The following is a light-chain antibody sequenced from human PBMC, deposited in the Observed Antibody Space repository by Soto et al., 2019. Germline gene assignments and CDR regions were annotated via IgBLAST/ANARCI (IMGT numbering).Light chain of an antibody. CDR3: QQYYSHPFT. CDR1: QGISSY. Sequence: AIRMTQSPSSLSASTGDRVTVTCWASQGISSYLAWYQQKPGKAPNLLIYGASTLQSGVPSRFSGSGSGTEFALTISFLQSEDFVTHYLQQYYSHPFTVGPGTKVDSK. V-gene: IGKV1-8*01. CDR2: GAS. J-gene: IGKJ3*01.